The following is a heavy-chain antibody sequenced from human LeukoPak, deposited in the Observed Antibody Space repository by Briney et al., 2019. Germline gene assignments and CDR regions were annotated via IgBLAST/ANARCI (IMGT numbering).Heavy chain of an antibody. D-gene: IGHD3-10*01. CDR3: ARDRWFGGSLVDV. Sequence: ASVKVSCKASGYTFTGYYMHWVRQAPGQGLEWMGWINPNSGGTNYAQKFRGRVTMTRDTSISTAYMELSRLRSDDTAVYYCARDRWFGGSLVDVWGKGTTVTISS. CDR2: INPNSGGT. CDR1: GYTFTGYY. J-gene: IGHJ6*04. V-gene: IGHV1-2*02.